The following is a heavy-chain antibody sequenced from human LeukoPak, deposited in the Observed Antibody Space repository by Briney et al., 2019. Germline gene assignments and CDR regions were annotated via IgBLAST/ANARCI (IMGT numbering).Heavy chain of an antibody. J-gene: IGHJ2*01. CDR1: GFIFSSYS. CDR2: VSTDGTIK. D-gene: IGHD3-22*01. CDR3: VQEFNHQQWFFDI. Sequence: GGSLRLSCAASGFIFSSYSMHWVRQAPGKGLEWVAVVSTDGTIKYYADSMKGRFTVSRDNSKNTVDLQMTSLRVEDTALYFCVQEFNHQQWFFDIWGRGTLVTVSS. V-gene: IGHV3-30*18.